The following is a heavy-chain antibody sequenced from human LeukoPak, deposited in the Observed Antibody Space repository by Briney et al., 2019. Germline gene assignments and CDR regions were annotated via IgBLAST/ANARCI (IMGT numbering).Heavy chain of an antibody. CDR2: IYYSGST. CDR3: AKGGIVHPFDY. Sequence: PSETLSLTCTVSGGSISSYYWSWIRQPPGKGLEWIGYIYYSGSTNYNPSLKSRVTISVDTSKNQFSLKLSSVTAADTAVYYCAKGGIVHPFDYWGQGTLVTVSS. CDR1: GGSISSYY. D-gene: IGHD1-26*01. J-gene: IGHJ4*02. V-gene: IGHV4-59*01.